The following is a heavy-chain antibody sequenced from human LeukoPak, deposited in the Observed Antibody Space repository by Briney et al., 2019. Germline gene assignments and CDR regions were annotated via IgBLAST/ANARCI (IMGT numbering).Heavy chain of an antibody. V-gene: IGHV3-21*01. CDR2: ISTSSSYI. Sequence: GGSLRLSCAASGFTFSTYSMTWVRQAPGKGLEWVSSISTSSSYIYYPDSMKGRFTISRDNAKKSLYLQMNSLRTEDTAVYYCARDYFSLRAFDIWGQGTMVTVSS. CDR3: ARDYFSLRAFDI. D-gene: IGHD5-12*01. CDR1: GFTFSTYS. J-gene: IGHJ3*02.